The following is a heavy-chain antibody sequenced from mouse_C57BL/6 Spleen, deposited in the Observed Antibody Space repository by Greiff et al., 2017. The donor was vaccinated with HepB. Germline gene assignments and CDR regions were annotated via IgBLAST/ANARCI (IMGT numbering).Heavy chain of an antibody. CDR3: RSGGWLPPFAY. J-gene: IGHJ3*01. D-gene: IGHD2-3*01. Sequence: VQLKQSGPELVKPGASVKMSCKASGYTFTDYYMHWVKQKPGKGLEWIGEIYPGSGNTYYNEKFKGKATLTADTSSSTAYMQLSSLTSEDSAVYFCARSGGWLPPFAYWGQGALVTVSA. V-gene: IGHV1-83*01. CDR2: YPGSGNTY. CDR1: YTFTDYYM.